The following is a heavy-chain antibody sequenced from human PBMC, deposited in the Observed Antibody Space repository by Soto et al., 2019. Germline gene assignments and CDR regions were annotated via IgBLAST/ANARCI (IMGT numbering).Heavy chain of an antibody. CDR2: ISSSGDGT. V-gene: IGHV3-23*01. D-gene: IGHD3-3*01. Sequence: GGSLRLSCAASGFTFSSYAMTWVRQAPGKGLEWVSIISSSGDGTYYVDSVKGRFTISRDNSRNTLNLQMNSLRAEDTAVYYCAKNADFWSGYYTPYYGMDVWGQGTTVTVSS. CDR1: GFTFSSYA. CDR3: AKNADFWSGYYTPYYGMDV. J-gene: IGHJ6*02.